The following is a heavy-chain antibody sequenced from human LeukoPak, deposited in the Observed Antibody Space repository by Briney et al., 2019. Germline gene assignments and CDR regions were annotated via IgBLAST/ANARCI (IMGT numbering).Heavy chain of an antibody. CDR2: FHTRGST. CDR3: ARVDGSCSGGSCPSGNWFDP. CDR1: RGSISSGNYY. D-gene: IGHD2-15*01. V-gene: IGHV4-61*02. Sequence: PSETLSLTCIVSRGSISSGNYYWSWIRQPAGKGLEWIGRFHTRGSTNYNPSLKSRVIISVDTSKNRFSLKLNSVTAADTAVYYCARVDGSCSGGSCPSGNWFDPWGQGTLVTVSS. J-gene: IGHJ5*02.